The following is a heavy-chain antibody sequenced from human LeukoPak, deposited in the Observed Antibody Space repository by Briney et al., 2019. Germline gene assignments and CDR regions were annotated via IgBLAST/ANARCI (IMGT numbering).Heavy chain of an antibody. D-gene: IGHD5-12*01. CDR2: ISYDGSNK. J-gene: IGHJ4*02. V-gene: IGHV3-30-3*02. CDR1: GFTFSSYA. CDR3: AKSRVGYDY. Sequence: PGRSLRLSCAASGFTFSSYAMHWVRQAPGKRLEWVAVISYDGSNKYYADSVKGRFTISRDNSKNTLYLQMNSLRAEDTAVYYCAKSRVGYDYWGPGTLVTVSS.